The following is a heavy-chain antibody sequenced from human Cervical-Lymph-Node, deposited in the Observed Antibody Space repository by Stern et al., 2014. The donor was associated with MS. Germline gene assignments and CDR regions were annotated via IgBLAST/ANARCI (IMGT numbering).Heavy chain of an antibody. D-gene: IGHD1-1*01. CDR1: SGTFSRHA. J-gene: IGHJ6*02. CDR2: IIPVLLRP. CDR3: ARTVSAWNGDLMGAAPSGYYYGMDV. Sequence: QMQLVQSGAEVKTPGSSAKVSCMASSGTFSRHAIRWVLQDCGRGLEWVAGIIPVLLRPKYAQKFQGSIIISADRSTSTVYMELTSLRSDDTAVYCCARTVSAWNGDLMGAAPSGYYYGMDVWGQGTTVTVSS. V-gene: IGHV1-69*06.